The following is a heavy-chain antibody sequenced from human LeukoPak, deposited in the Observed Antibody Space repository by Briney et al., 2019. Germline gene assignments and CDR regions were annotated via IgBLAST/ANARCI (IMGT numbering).Heavy chain of an antibody. Sequence: GGSLRLSCAASGFTFSSYAMHWVRQAPGKGLEWVAVISYDGSNKYYADSVKGRFTISRDNSKNTLYLLMNSLRAEDTAVYYCARVKGNGSGWSMDVWGQGTTVTVSS. J-gene: IGHJ6*02. CDR2: ISYDGSNK. D-gene: IGHD6-19*01. V-gene: IGHV3-30-3*01. CDR3: ARVKGNGSGWSMDV. CDR1: GFTFSSYA.